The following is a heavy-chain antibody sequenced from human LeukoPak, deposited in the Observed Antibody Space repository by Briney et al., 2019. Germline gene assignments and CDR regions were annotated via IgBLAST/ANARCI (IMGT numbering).Heavy chain of an antibody. J-gene: IGHJ5*02. Sequence: GGSLRLSCAASGFTFSSYAMHWVRQAPGKGLEWVAVISYDGSNKYYADSVKGRFTISRDNSKNTLYLQMNSLRAEDTAVYYCARVWEDFSGGSWFDPWGQGTLVTVSS. CDR3: ARVWEDFSGGSWFDP. CDR1: GFTFSSYA. V-gene: IGHV3-30-3*01. CDR2: ISYDGSNK. D-gene: IGHD3-16*01.